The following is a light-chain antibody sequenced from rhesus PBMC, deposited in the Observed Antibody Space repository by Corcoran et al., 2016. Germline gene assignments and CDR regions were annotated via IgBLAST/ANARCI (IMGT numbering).Light chain of an antibody. Sequence: EIVMTQSPATLSLSPGERATLSCRASQSVSSNLAWYQQKPGQAPRLLLFYASNRATGIPESFSVRGAGTDCTITLSSLEPEDVGVYYCQQYNKWNSFGQGTKVEIK. CDR3: QQYNKWNS. CDR1: QSVSSN. J-gene: IGKJ2*01. CDR2: YAS. V-gene: IGKV3-35*01.